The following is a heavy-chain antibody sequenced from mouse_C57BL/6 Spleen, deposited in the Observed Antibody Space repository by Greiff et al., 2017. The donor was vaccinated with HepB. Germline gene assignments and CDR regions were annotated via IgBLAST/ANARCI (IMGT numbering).Heavy chain of an antibody. Sequence: LQQPGAELVKPGASVKLSCKASGYTFTSYWMHWVKQRPGQGLEWIGMIHPNSGSTNYNEKFKSKATLTVDKSSSTAYMQLSSLTSEDSAVYYCARGEYGNYLYAMDYWGQGTSVTVSS. CDR3: ARGEYGNYLYAMDY. J-gene: IGHJ4*01. CDR1: GYTFTSYW. D-gene: IGHD2-10*02. V-gene: IGHV1-64*01. CDR2: IHPNSGST.